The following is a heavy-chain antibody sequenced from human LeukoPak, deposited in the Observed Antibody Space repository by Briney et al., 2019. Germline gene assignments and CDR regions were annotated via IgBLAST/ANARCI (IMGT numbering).Heavy chain of an antibody. Sequence: HTGGSLRLSCAASGFTFSSYAMHWVRQAPGKGLEWVAVISYDGSNKYYADSVKGRFTISRDNSKSTLYLQMNSLRAEDTAVYSCAKDHRHFGVAPGAFDIWGQGTMVTVSS. J-gene: IGHJ3*02. CDR3: AKDHRHFGVAPGAFDI. D-gene: IGHD3-3*01. V-gene: IGHV3-30*04. CDR1: GFTFSSYA. CDR2: ISYDGSNK.